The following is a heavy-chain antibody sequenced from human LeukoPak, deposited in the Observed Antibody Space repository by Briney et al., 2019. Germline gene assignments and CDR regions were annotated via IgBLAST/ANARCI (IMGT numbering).Heavy chain of an antibody. D-gene: IGHD5-12*01. CDR2: IYHSGST. Sequence: SGTLSLTCAVSGGSISSSNWWSWVRQPPGKGLEWIGEIYHSGSTNYNPSLKSRVTISVDKSKNQFSLKLSSVTAADTAVYYCARGGIVATERFVAPFDYWGQGTLVTVSS. CDR3: ARGGIVATERFVAPFDY. V-gene: IGHV4-4*02. J-gene: IGHJ4*02. CDR1: GGSISSSNW.